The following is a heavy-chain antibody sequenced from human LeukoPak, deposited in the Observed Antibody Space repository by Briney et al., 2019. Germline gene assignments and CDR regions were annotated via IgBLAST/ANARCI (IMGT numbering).Heavy chain of an antibody. D-gene: IGHD3-22*01. Sequence: SSETLSLTCAVYGGSFSGYYWSWIRQPPGKGLEWIGEINHSGSTNYNPSLKSRVTISVDTSKNQFSLKLSSVTAADTAVYFCARGPYSYDSSGAFDIWGQGTMVTVSS. CDR1: GGSFSGYY. CDR3: ARGPYSYDSSGAFDI. V-gene: IGHV4-34*01. J-gene: IGHJ3*02. CDR2: INHSGST.